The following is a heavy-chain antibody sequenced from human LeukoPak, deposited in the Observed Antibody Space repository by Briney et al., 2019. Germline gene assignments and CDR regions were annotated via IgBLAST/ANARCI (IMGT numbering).Heavy chain of an antibody. CDR3: AGRGSGDPDYYYYMDV. D-gene: IGHD4-17*01. V-gene: IGHV1-69*01. Sequence: GSSVKVSCKASGGTFSSYAISWVRQAPGQGLEWMGGIIPIFGTANYAQKFQGRVTITADESTSTAYMELSSLRSEDTAVYYCAGRGSGDPDYYYYMDVWGKGTTVTVSS. CDR2: IIPIFGTA. CDR1: GGTFSSYA. J-gene: IGHJ6*03.